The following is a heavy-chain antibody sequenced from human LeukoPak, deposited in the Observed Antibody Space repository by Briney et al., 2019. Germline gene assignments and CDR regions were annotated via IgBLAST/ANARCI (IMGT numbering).Heavy chain of an antibody. D-gene: IGHD3-22*01. CDR3: ARDLGEYYYDSSEYNWFDP. V-gene: IGHV1-46*01. Sequence: GASVKVSCKASGYTFTSYYMHWVRQAPGQGLEWMGIINPSGGSTSYAQKFQGRVTMTRDTSTSTVYMELGSLRSEDTAVYYCARDLGEYYYDSSEYNWFDPWGQGTLVTVSS. CDR2: INPSGGST. CDR1: GYTFTSYY. J-gene: IGHJ5*02.